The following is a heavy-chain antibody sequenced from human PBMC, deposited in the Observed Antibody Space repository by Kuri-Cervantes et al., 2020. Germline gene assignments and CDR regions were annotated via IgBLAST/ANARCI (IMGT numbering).Heavy chain of an antibody. D-gene: IGHD3-9*01. Sequence: ASVKVSCKASGYTFTSYGISWVRQAPGQGLEWMGWISAYNGNTNYAQKLQGRVTMTTDTSTSTAYMELRSLRSEDTAVYYCARGLRHNVLRYFDWLLSLGWFDPWGQGTLVTVSS. V-gene: IGHV1-18*01. CDR2: ISAYNGNT. CDR1: GYTFTSYG. J-gene: IGHJ5*02. CDR3: ARGLRHNVLRYFDWLLSLGWFDP.